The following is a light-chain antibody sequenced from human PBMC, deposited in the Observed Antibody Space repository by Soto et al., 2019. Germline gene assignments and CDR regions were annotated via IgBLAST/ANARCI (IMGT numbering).Light chain of an antibody. CDR3: QQSYSTSIT. CDR2: AAS. Sequence: DIQMTPSPFPLSASVGDRVTLTCRASQSISSWLAWYQQKPGKAPKLLIYAASSLQSGVPSRFSGSGSGTDFTLTISSLQPEDFATYYCQQSYSTSITFGQGTRLEIK. J-gene: IGKJ5*01. V-gene: IGKV1-39*01. CDR1: QSISSW.